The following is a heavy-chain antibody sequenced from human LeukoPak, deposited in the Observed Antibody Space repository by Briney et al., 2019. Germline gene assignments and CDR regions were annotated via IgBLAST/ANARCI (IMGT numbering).Heavy chain of an antibody. D-gene: IGHD3-10*01. CDR3: ARRVRGVVIFSRAQGSFDL. V-gene: IGHV1-8*01. Sequence: APVKVSCKASGYTFTNYDINWVRQATGQGLEWMGWMHPSNGDTGYAQKFQGRVTMTRNTSTTTAYMELSSLRSDDTAVYYCARRVRGVVIFSRAQGSFDLWGQGTLVTVSS. CDR2: MHPSNGDT. CDR1: GYTFTNYD. J-gene: IGHJ3*01.